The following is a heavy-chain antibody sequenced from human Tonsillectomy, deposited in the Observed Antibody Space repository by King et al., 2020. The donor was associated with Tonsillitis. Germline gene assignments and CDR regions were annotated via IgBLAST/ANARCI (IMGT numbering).Heavy chain of an antibody. CDR3: ARESSDRYCSSTSCFHFDY. CDR2: IYYSGST. V-gene: IGHV4-30-4*01. CDR1: GGSISSGDYY. D-gene: IGHD2-2*01. J-gene: IGHJ4*02. Sequence: QLQESGPGLVKPSQTLSLTCTVSGGSISSGDYYWSWIRQPPGKVLEWIGYIYYSGSTYYNPSLKSRVTISVDTYKNQFSLKLSSVTAADTAVYYCARESSDRYCSSTSCFHFDYWGQGTLVTVSS.